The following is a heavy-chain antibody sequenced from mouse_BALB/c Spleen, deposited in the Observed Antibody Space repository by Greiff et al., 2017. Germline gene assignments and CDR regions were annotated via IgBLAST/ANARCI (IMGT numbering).Heavy chain of an antibody. CDR1: GFTFSSFG. CDR2: ISSGSSTI. CDR3: ARRRDYDWAWFAY. V-gene: IGHV5-17*02. Sequence: EVQLVESGGGLVQPGGSRKLSCAASGFTFSSFGMHWVRQAPEKGLEWVAYISSGSSTIYYADTVKGRFTISRDNPKNTLFLQMTSLRSEDTAMYYCARRRDYDWAWFAYWGQGTLVTVSA. J-gene: IGHJ3*01. D-gene: IGHD2-4*01.